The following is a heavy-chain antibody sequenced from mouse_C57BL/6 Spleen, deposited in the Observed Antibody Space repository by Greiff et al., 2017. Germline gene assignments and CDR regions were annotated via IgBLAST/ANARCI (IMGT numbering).Heavy chain of an antibody. Sequence: QVQLQQPGAELVKPGASVKLSCKASGYTFTSYWMQWVQQRPGQGLEWIGEIDPSDSNTNYNQKFKGKATLTVDTSSSTAYMQLSSLTSEDSAVYYCASGYYFDYWGQGTTLTVSS. CDR2: IDPSDSNT. CDR3: ASGYYFDY. V-gene: IGHV1-50*01. D-gene: IGHD1-2*01. CDR1: GYTFTSYW. J-gene: IGHJ2*01.